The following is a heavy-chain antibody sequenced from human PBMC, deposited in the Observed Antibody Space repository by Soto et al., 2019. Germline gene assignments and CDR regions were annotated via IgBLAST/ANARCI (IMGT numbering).Heavy chain of an antibody. CDR2: ISSSGSTI. Sequence: GGSLRLSCAASGFTFSSYEMNWVRQAPGKGLEWASYISSSGSTIYYADSVKGRFTISRDNAKNSLYLQMNSLRAEDTAVYYCARSAIVGATLGAFDIWGQGTMVTVSS. CDR3: ARSAIVGATLGAFDI. CDR1: GFTFSSYE. D-gene: IGHD1-26*01. J-gene: IGHJ3*02. V-gene: IGHV3-48*03.